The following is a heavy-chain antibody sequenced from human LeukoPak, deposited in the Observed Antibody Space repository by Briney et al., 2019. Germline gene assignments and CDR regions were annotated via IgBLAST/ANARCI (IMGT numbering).Heavy chain of an antibody. CDR2: MNPNSGNT. J-gene: IGHJ4*02. Sequence: ASVKVSCKASGYTFTSYDINWVRQATGQGLEWMGWMNPNSGNTGYAQKFQGRVTITRDMSTSTVYMELSSLRSEDTAVYYCAREDDDSSGYPFDYWGQGTLVTVSS. V-gene: IGHV1-8*03. CDR1: GYTFTSYD. D-gene: IGHD3-22*01. CDR3: AREDDDSSGYPFDY.